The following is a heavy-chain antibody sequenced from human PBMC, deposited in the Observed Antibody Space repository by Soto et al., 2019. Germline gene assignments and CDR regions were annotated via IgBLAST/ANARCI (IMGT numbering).Heavy chain of an antibody. J-gene: IGHJ4*02. Sequence: GGSLRLSCAASGFTFSSYAMSWVRQAPGKGLEWVSAISGSGGSTYYADSVKGRFTISRDNSKNTLYLQMNSLRAEDTAVYYCAKDEEYYDFWSGYPNFDYWGQGTLVTVSS. V-gene: IGHV3-23*01. CDR3: AKDEEYYDFWSGYPNFDY. CDR2: ISGSGGST. D-gene: IGHD3-3*01. CDR1: GFTFSSYA.